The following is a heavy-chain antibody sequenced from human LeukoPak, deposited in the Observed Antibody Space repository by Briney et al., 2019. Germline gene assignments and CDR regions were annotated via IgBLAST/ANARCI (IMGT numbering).Heavy chain of an antibody. Sequence: ASVKVSCKASGYTFTSYDINWVRQATGQGLEWMGWMNPNSGNTGYAQKFQGRVTMTRNTSISTAYMELSSLRSEDTAVYYCAMIDCSGGSCYPWGQGTLVTVSS. CDR2: MNPNSGNT. CDR1: GYTFTSYD. D-gene: IGHD2-15*01. V-gene: IGHV1-8*01. CDR3: AMIDCSGGSCYP. J-gene: IGHJ5*02.